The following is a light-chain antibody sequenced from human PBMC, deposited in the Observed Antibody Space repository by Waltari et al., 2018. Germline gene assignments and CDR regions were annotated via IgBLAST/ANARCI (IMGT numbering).Light chain of an antibody. CDR2: DVS. V-gene: IGLV2-14*03. J-gene: IGLJ2*01. CDR3: RSYISSSTLEL. CDR1: SSDVGTYNY. Sequence: QSALTQPASVSGSPGQSITISCPGTSSDVGTYNYVSWYQQHPGKAPKLMSFDVSSRPSGVSNRFSGSKSGNQASRTISGLQAEDEADYYCRSYISSSTLELFGGGTSLTVL.